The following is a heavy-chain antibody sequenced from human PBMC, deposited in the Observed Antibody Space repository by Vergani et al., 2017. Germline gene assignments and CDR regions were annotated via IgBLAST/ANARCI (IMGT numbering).Heavy chain of an antibody. Sequence: QVQLVQSGAEVKKPGASVKVSCKTSGYTFSAYYINWVRQAPGQGPEWMGWINPNSGGTNYAQQFQGRVTMTRDTSISTAYLELSNLRSDDTAVFYCARRYYDSSGHYYLYFHPWGQGTLVTVSS. CDR2: INPNSGGT. CDR3: ARRYYDSSGHYYLYFHP. J-gene: IGHJ1*01. V-gene: IGHV1-2*02. CDR1: GYTFSAYY. D-gene: IGHD3-22*01.